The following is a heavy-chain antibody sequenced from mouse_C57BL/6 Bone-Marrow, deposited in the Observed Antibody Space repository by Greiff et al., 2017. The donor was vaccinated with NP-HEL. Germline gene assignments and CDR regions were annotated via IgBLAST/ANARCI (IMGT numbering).Heavy chain of an antibody. V-gene: IGHV14-2*01. J-gene: IGHJ2*01. Sequence: VQLQQSGAELVKPGASVKLSCTASGFNIKDYYMHWVKQRTEQGLEWIGRIDPEDGETKSAPKFQGKATITADTSSNTAYLQLSSQTSEDNAVYYGARWGDYDYDGTGYFDYWGQGTTLTVSS. CDR1: GFNIKDYY. D-gene: IGHD2-4*01. CDR3: ARWGDYDYDGTGYFDY. CDR2: IDPEDGET.